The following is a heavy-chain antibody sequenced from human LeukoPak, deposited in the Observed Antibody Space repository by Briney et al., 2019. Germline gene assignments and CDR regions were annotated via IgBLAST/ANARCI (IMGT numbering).Heavy chain of an antibody. V-gene: IGHV3-23*01. CDR1: GFTFSSYA. D-gene: IGHD1-7*01. CDR3: AKKKRELRGFDY. J-gene: IGHJ4*02. Sequence: PGGSLRLSCAASGFTFSSYAMSWVRQAPGKGLEWVSVIGGSGGSTYYADSVKGRFTISRGNSKNTLYLQMSSLRAEDTAVYYCAKKKRELRGFDYWAREPWSPSPQ. CDR2: IGGSGGST.